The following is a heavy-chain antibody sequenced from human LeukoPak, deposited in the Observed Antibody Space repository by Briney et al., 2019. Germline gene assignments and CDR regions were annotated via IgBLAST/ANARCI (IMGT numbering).Heavy chain of an antibody. J-gene: IGHJ4*02. V-gene: IGHV3-23*01. CDR3: ARDRYYDSSGYYGY. CDR2: ISGSGDFT. D-gene: IGHD3-22*01. CDR1: GFTFSSYA. Sequence: GGSLRLSCAASGFTFSSYAMSWVRQAPGKGLEWVSVISGSGDFTYYADSVKGRFTISRDNAKNSLYLQMNSPRAEDTAVYYCARDRYYDSSGYYGYWGQGTLVTVSS.